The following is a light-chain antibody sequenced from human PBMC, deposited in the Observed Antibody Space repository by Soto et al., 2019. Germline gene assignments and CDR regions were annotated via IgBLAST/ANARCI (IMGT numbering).Light chain of an antibody. CDR2: KAS. Sequence: IRMTQSPSSLSASTGDRVTITCRASQGISSYLAWYQQKPGKAPKLLIYKASDLDVGVPSRFSGSGSGTEFTLTISSLQPDDVATYYCQQYNAYSPWTFGQGTKVDIK. J-gene: IGKJ1*01. V-gene: IGKV1-5*03. CDR1: QGISSY. CDR3: QQYNAYSPWT.